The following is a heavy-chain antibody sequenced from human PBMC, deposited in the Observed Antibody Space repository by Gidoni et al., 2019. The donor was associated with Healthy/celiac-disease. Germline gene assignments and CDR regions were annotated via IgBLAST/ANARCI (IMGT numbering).Heavy chain of an antibody. Sequence: EVQLVQSGEEVKKPGESLKSSCKGAGYRFTSYWIGWVRQMPGKGREWMGIIYPGASDTRYSPSFQGQVTISADKSIRTAYLPWSSLKASDTAMYYCARHETMVRGTKGWFDPWGQGTLVTVSS. J-gene: IGHJ5*02. CDR1: GYRFTSYW. V-gene: IGHV5-51*01. D-gene: IGHD3-10*01. CDR3: ARHETMVRGTKGWFDP. CDR2: IYPGASDT.